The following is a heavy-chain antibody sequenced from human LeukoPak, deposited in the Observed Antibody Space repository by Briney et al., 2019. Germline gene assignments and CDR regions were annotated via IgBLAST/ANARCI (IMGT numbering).Heavy chain of an antibody. J-gene: IGHJ3*02. CDR1: GYTFTGYF. CDR2: INPNTGGT. D-gene: IGHD3-10*01. V-gene: IGHV1-2*04. CDR3: VRGGYYYGSGSYRDAFDI. Sequence: ASVKVSCKASGYTFTGYFMHWVRQAPGQGLEWMGWINPNTGGTNYAQKFQGWVTMTRDTSISTAYMELSRLRSDDTAVYYCVRGGYYYGSGSYRDAFDIWGQGTMVTVSS.